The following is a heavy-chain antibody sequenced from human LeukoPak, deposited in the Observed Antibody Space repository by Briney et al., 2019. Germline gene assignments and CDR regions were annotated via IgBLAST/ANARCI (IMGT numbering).Heavy chain of an antibody. D-gene: IGHD2-15*01. Sequence: PGGSLRLSCAASGFTFSSYAMHWVRQAPGKGLEWVAVISYDGSNKYYADSVKGRFTISRDNSKNTLYLQMNSLRAEDTAVYYCAKEMGDCSGGSCYSYDYWGQGTLVTVSS. V-gene: IGHV3-30*18. CDR2: ISYDGSNK. CDR3: AKEMGDCSGGSCYSYDY. J-gene: IGHJ4*02. CDR1: GFTFSSYA.